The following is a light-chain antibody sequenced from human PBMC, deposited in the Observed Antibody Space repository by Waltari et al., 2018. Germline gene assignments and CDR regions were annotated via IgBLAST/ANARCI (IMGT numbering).Light chain of an antibody. CDR1: QDISNV. CDR3: QQYFSVPLT. CDR2: ATS. Sequence: IQMTQSPSSLSASVGDRVTITCRASQDISNVVAWYQQKVGRAPKLLIYATSKLERWFPARFSGRASGTTYRLTIDSRQSYDSAIYFCQQYFSVPLTFGGGSKIEI. V-gene: IGKV1-NL1*01. J-gene: IGKJ4*01.